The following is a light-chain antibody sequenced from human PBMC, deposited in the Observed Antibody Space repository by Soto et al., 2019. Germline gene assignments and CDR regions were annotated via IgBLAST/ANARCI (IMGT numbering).Light chain of an antibody. V-gene: IGKV2-28*01. CDR2: LGS. J-gene: IGKJ1*01. CDR3: MQSLQTPRT. CDR1: QSLLHSTGYNY. Sequence: DIVMTQSPLSLPVTPGEPASISCRSSQSLLHSTGYNYLDWYLQKPGQSPQLLIYLGSNRASGVPDRFSGRGSGTDFTLNISRVEAEDVGVYYCMQSLQTPRTFGQGTKVEIK.